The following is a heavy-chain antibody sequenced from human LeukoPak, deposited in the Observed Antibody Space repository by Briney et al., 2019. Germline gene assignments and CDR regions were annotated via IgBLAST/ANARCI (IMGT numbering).Heavy chain of an antibody. D-gene: IGHD3-9*01. J-gene: IGHJ4*02. CDR1: GFIFRNYA. CDR2: ITGSGDTT. Sequence: PGGSLRLSCAASGFIFRNYAMSWVRQAPGKGLEWVSAITGSGDTTYYADSVKGRFIISRDNSKNTLYVEMNTLRAEDTAVYYCAKWGDYDILTGYYVSDFWGQGTLVTVSS. CDR3: AKWGDYDILTGYYVSDF. V-gene: IGHV3-23*01.